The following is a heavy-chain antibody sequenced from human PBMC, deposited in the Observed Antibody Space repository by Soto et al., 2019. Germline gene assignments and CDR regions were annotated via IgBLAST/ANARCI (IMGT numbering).Heavy chain of an antibody. CDR1: GGSISRGGHY. Sequence: QVYLQESGPGLVKPSQTLSLTCSVSGGSISRGGHYWSWILQHPGQGLEWIGSIYDSGMTRYQPSPRSRVAISLDTSQNPFSLGLSSGTAADTAVYYFARGHDGDYPHCFDAFDSWGQGTRLNVSS. D-gene: IGHD4-17*01. CDR3: ARGHDGDYPHCFDAFDS. V-gene: IGHV4-31*03. J-gene: IGHJ3*02. CDR2: IYDSGMT.